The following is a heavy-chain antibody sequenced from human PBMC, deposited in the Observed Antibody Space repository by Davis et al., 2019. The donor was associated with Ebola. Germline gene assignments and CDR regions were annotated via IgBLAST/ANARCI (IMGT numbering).Heavy chain of an antibody. CDR2: ITKSSSYT. J-gene: IGHJ3*02. V-gene: IGHV3-11*06. CDR1: GFMFSDYY. CDR3: ARDRAATRAPDAFDI. D-gene: IGHD6-25*01. Sequence: GGSLRLSCAASGFMFSDYYMSWIRQAPGKGLEWVSYITKSSSYTNYADSVKGRFTISRDNAKNSLYLQMNSLRAEDTAVYYCARDRAATRAPDAFDIWGQGTMVTVSS.